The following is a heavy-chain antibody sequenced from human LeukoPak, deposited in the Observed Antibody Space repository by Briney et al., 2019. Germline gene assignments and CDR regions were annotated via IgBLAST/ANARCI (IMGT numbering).Heavy chain of an antibody. CDR1: GYTFTDYY. CDR2: INPSSGDT. CDR3: ARDGNFDQ. V-gene: IGHV1-2*02. D-gene: IGHD1-26*01. J-gene: IGHJ4*02. Sequence: VASVTVSCKASGYTFTDYYMHWVRQAPGQGLEWMGWINPSSGDTNCAQTFQGRVTMTRDTSISTAYMELSRLTSDDSAVYYCARDGNFDQWGQGTLVTVSS.